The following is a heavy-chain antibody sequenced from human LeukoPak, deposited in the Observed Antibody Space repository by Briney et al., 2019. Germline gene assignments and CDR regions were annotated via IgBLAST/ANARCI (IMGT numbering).Heavy chain of an antibody. J-gene: IGHJ4*02. D-gene: IGHD1-26*01. CDR2: ISYTGST. CDR1: GGSISSYY. Sequence: SETLSLTCTVSGGSISSYYWSWIRQPPGKGLEWIGYISYTGSTSYNPSLKSRVTISVDTSKNQFSLKLSSVTAADTAVYYCARSVGSERDFDYWGQGTLVTVSS. V-gene: IGHV4-59*01. CDR3: ARSVGSERDFDY.